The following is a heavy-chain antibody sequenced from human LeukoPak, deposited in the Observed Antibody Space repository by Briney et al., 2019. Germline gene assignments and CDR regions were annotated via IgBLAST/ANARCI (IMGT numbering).Heavy chain of an antibody. J-gene: IGHJ4*02. Sequence: PSETLSLTCAVYGGSFSGYYWTWIRQPPGKGLEWIGEIIHSGRTNYNPSLKSRVTISVDTSKNQFSLKLSSVAGADTAVYYCARGHGGGYDSRLLDNWGQGTLVTVSS. CDR3: ARGHGGGYDSRLLDN. D-gene: IGHD5-12*01. V-gene: IGHV4-34*01. CDR1: GGSFSGYY. CDR2: IIHSGRT.